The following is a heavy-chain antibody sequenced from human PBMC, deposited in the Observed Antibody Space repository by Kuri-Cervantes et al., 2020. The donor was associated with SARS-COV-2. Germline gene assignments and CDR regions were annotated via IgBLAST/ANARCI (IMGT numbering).Heavy chain of an antibody. CDR3: ARHPPRDLMPWVD. CDR2: VYDSGGT. CDR1: GDSIRGSPYY. Sequence: ESLKISCTVSGDSIRGSPYYWGWIRQPPGKGLEWLATVYDSGGTYTNPSLKSRVSISVDTSKNQFSPKLRSVTAADTAVYYCARHPPRDLMPWVDWGQGTLVTVSS. V-gene: IGHV4-39*01. J-gene: IGHJ4*02. D-gene: IGHD2-2*01.